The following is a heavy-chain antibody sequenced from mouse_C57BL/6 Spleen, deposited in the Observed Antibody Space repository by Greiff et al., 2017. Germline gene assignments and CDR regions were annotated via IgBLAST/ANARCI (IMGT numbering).Heavy chain of an antibody. CDR1: GYTFTGYW. CDR2: ILPGSGST. D-gene: IGHD2-1*01. J-gene: IGHJ4*01. Sequence: VKLQESGAELMKPGASVKLSCKATGYTFTGYWIEWVKQRPGHGLEWIGEILPGSGSTNYNEKFKGKATFTADTSSNTAYMQLSSLTTEDSAIYYCAKGGIYYGNYEDAMDYWGQGTSVTVSS. CDR3: AKGGIYYGNYEDAMDY. V-gene: IGHV1-9*01.